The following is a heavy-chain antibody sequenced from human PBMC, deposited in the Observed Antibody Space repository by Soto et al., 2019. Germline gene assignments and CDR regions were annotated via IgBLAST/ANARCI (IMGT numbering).Heavy chain of an antibody. CDR3: ARVPGHKNSRGDY. Sequence: QVQLVQSGAEVKKPGASVSVSCKASGYTFTHYYIHWVRRAPGQGLEWMGLINPKTGDTNFAQKLRDRVTMTRDTSTNTANMKLSSLRSADTAVYYCARVPGHKNSRGDYWGQGTPVTVSS. D-gene: IGHD1-7*01. CDR2: INPKTGDT. CDR1: GYTFTHYY. V-gene: IGHV1-2*02. J-gene: IGHJ4*02.